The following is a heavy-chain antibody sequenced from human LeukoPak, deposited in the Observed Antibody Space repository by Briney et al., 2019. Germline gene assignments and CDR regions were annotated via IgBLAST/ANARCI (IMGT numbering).Heavy chain of an antibody. CDR1: GYSFTSYW. CDR2: IDPSDSYT. CDR3: ARRDRYSWYSFDY. V-gene: IGHV5-10-1*01. Sequence: GESLRISWKGSGYSFTSYWITWVRQMPGKGLEWMGRIDPSDSYTNYSPSFQGHVTISVDKSISTAYLQWSSLKASDTAMYYCARRDRYSWYSFDYWGQGTLVTVSS. D-gene: IGHD6-13*01. J-gene: IGHJ4*02.